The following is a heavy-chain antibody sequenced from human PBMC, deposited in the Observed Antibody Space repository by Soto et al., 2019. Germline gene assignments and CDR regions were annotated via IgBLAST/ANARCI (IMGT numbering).Heavy chain of an antibody. CDR1: GFTFSSYG. CDR3: ARVRTVTALSWVDY. V-gene: IGHV3-33*01. Sequence: QVQLVESGGGVVQPGRSLRLSCAASGFTFSSYGMHWVRQAPGKGLEWVAVIWYDGSNKYYADSVKGRFTISRDNSKNTLYLQMNSLRAEDTAVYYCARVRTVTALSWVDYWGQGTLVTVSS. D-gene: IGHD2-21*02. J-gene: IGHJ4*02. CDR2: IWYDGSNK.